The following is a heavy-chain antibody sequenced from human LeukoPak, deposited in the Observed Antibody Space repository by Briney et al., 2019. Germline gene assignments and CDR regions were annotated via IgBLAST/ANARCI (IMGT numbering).Heavy chain of an antibody. D-gene: IGHD4-17*01. CDR2: IIPIFGTA. V-gene: IGHV1-69*13. CDR3: ARAGGDYGRTIDY. Sequence: SVKVSCKASGGTFSSYAISWVRQAPGQGLEWMGGIIPIFGTANYAQKFQGRVTITADESTSTAYMELSSLRSEDTAVYYCARAGGDYGRTIDYWGQGALVTVSS. CDR1: GGTFSSYA. J-gene: IGHJ4*02.